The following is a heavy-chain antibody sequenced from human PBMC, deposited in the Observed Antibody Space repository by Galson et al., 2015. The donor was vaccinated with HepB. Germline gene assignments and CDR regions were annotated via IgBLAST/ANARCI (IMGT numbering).Heavy chain of an antibody. D-gene: IGHD3-9*01. CDR3: AREDYDILTGYGYYFDY. Sequence: SVKVSCKASGGTFSSYAISWVRQAPGQGLEWMGGIIPILGIANYAQKFQGRVTITADKATSTAYMELSSLRSEDTAVYYCAREDYDILTGYGYYFDYWGQGTLVTVSS. V-gene: IGHV1-69*10. CDR1: GGTFSSYA. J-gene: IGHJ4*02. CDR2: IIPILGIA.